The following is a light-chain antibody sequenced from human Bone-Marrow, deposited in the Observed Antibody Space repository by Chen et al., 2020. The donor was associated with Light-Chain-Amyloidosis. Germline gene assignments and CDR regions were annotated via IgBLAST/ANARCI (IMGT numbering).Light chain of an antibody. J-gene: IGLJ1*01. CDR2: AVS. V-gene: IGLV2-14*01. CDR1: SGDVGTYNY. CDR3: SSCTSSSSYV. Sequence: QSALTQPASVSGSPGQSITISCTGTSGDVGTYNYDSWYQQHPDKAPKVMIYAVSNRPSGVSNRFSGSKSGNTASLTISGLQAEDEADYYCSSCTSSSSYVCGPGTKVTVL.